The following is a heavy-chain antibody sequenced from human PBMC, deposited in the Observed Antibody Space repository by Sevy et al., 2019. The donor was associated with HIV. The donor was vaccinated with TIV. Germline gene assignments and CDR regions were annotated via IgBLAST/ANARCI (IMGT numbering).Heavy chain of an antibody. J-gene: IGHJ4*02. V-gene: IGHV4-61*01. Sequence: SETLSLTCTVSGGSVSSGSYYWSWIRQPPGKGLEWIGYIYYSGSTNYNPSLKSRVTISVDTSKNQFSLKLSSVTAADTAMYYCARVEAYYFDYWGQGTLVTVSS. CDR2: IYYSGST. CDR3: ARVEAYYFDY. D-gene: IGHD2-15*01. CDR1: GGSVSSGSYY.